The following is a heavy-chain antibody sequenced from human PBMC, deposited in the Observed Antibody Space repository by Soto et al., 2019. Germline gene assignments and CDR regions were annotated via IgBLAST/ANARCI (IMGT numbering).Heavy chain of an antibody. CDR2: VKDGGVT. D-gene: IGHD5-12*01. J-gene: IGHJ4*02. V-gene: IGHV4-34*01. CDR3: TRGQEGVVATH. Sequence: QVQLQQWGAGLLKPSETLSLTCAVNGGSFTGYYWSWVRQPPGKGLEWIGEVKDGGVTNYSPSLRSRVTISSDGPKKHFSLKVTSVTAADTAVYYCTRGQEGVVATHWDQGTLVIVSS. CDR1: GGSFTGYY.